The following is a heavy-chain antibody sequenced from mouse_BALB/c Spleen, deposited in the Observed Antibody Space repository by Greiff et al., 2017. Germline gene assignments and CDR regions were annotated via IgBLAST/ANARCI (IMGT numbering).Heavy chain of an antibody. CDR3: ARYGNYVAWFAY. Sequence: VQLQQSGAELARPGASVKMSCKASGYTFTSYTMHWVKQRPGQGLEWIGYINPSSGYTNYNQKFKDKATLTADKSSSTAYMQLSSLTSEDSAVYYCARYGNYVAWFAYWGQGTLVTVSA. CDR2: INPSSGYT. J-gene: IGHJ3*01. V-gene: IGHV1-4*01. CDR1: GYTFTSYT. D-gene: IGHD2-1*01.